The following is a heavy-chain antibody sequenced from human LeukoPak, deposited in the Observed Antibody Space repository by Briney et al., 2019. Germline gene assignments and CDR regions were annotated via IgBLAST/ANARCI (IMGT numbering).Heavy chain of an antibody. CDR2: ISAYNGST. Sequence: ASVKVSCKASGYTFTSYGISWVRQAPGQGLEWMGWISAYNGSTNYAQKLQGRVTMTTDTSTSTAYMELRSLRSDDTAVYYCARDQFTIFGVVYPSYYGMDVWGQGTTVTVSS. CDR1: GYTFTSYG. V-gene: IGHV1-18*01. J-gene: IGHJ6*02. D-gene: IGHD3-3*01. CDR3: ARDQFTIFGVVYPSYYGMDV.